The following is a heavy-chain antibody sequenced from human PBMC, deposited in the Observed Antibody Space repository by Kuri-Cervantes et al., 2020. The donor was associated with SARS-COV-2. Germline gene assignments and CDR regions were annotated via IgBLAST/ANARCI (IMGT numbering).Heavy chain of an antibody. J-gene: IGHJ4*02. CDR3: ARDYSGADY. V-gene: IGHV3-21*01. CDR2: ISNRGNYI. Sequence: LSLTCAASGFTFSSYSMHWVRQAPGKGLEWVSFISNRGNYIYYADSMKGRFTISRDNAKNSLYLQINSLRAEDTAVYYCARDYSGADYWGQGTLVTVSS. D-gene: IGHD1-26*01. CDR1: GFTFSSYS.